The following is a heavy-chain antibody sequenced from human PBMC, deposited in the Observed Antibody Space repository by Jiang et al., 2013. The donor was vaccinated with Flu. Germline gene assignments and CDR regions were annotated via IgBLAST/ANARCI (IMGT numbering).Heavy chain of an antibody. V-gene: IGHV6-1*01. CDR1: GDTVSSNSGA. Sequence: SGDTVSSNSGAWNWIRQSPSRGLEWLGRTYYRSKWYNDYAVSVKSRITINPDTSKNQFSLQLNSVTPEDTAVYYCARALGRVVVVAIFDYWGQGTLVTVSS. CDR2: TYYRSKWYN. D-gene: IGHD2-15*01. CDR3: ARALGRVVVVAIFDY. J-gene: IGHJ4*02.